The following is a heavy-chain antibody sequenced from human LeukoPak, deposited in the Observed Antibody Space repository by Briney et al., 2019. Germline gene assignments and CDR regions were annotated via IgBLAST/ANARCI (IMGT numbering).Heavy chain of an antibody. CDR1: GLRFRSYA. V-gene: IGHV3-23*01. CDR3: AKGRCSGVGCDSFHS. D-gene: IGHD2-15*01. J-gene: IGHJ4*02. Sequence: GGSLRLSCVASGLRFRSYAMNWVRQAPGKGLECISTISDDSSFTYYADSVKGRSAISRDGSKNTLYLQMNNLKVEDTAVYYCAKGRCSGVGCDSFHSWGQGALVTVSS. CDR2: ISDDSSFT.